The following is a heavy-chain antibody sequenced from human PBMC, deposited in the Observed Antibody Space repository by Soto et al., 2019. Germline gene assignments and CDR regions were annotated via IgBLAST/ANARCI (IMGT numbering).Heavy chain of an antibody. J-gene: IGHJ3*02. V-gene: IGHV3-33*01. CDR1: GFTFSSYG. CDR2: IWYDGSNK. CDR3: ASLQTEDSGATAAGDAFDI. D-gene: IGHD6-13*01. Sequence: GGSLRLSCAASGFTFSSYGMHWVRQAPGKGLEWVAVIWYDGSNKYYADSVKGRFTISRDNSKNTLYLQMNSLRAEDTAVYYCASLQTEDSGATAAGDAFDIWGQGTMVTVSS.